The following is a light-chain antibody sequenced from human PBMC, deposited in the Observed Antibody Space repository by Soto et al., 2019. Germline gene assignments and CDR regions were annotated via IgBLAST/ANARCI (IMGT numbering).Light chain of an antibody. J-gene: IGKJ3*01. Sequence: DIQMTQSPSSLSASVGDRVTITCQASQDISNYLNWYQQKPGKAPKLLIYDASNLETGVPSRFSGSGSGTDFTFTISSLQPEDIATYYCQQYDNLLCGFGPGTKVDIK. CDR2: DAS. V-gene: IGKV1-33*01. CDR3: QQYDNLLCG. CDR1: QDISNY.